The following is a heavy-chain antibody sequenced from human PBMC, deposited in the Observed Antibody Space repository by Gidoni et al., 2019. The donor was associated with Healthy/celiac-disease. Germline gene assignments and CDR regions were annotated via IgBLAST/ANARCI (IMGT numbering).Heavy chain of an antibody. Sequence: QVQLQESGPGLVKPSETLSLTCTVAGASISSYYWSWIRHPPGKGLEWIGYIYYSGSTNYNPSLKSRVTISVDTSKSQFSLKLSSVTAADTAVYYCAREIAAAGTRGAYYYYYMDVWGKGTTVTVSS. CDR2: IYYSGST. V-gene: IGHV4-59*12. D-gene: IGHD6-13*01. CDR3: AREIAAAGTRGAYYYYYMDV. J-gene: IGHJ6*03. CDR1: GASISSYY.